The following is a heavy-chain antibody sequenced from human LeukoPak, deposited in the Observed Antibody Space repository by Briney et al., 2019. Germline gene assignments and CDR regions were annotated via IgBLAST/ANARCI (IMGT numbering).Heavy chain of an antibody. CDR1: GFTFSSYA. D-gene: IGHD6-19*01. CDR3: ARASGIYGSGWYFDY. V-gene: IGHV3-23*01. CDR2: ISGSGGST. J-gene: IGHJ4*02. Sequence: GGSLRLSCAASGFTFSSYAMGWVRQAPGKGLEWVSAISGSGGSTYYADSVKGRFTISRDNSKNTLYLQMNSLRAEDTAVYYCARASGIYGSGWYFDYWGQGTLVTVSS.